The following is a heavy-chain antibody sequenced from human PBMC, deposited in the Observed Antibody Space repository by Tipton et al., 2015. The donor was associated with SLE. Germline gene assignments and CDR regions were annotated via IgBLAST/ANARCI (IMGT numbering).Heavy chain of an antibody. CDR3: ARDQRGGYYGIDY. V-gene: IGHV4-61*02. J-gene: IGHJ4*02. Sequence: TLSPTCTVSGSSISSGTYYWSWIRQPAGKGLEWIGRIYTSGSTNYNPAPKSRVTISVDTSKNQFSLKLSSVTAADTAVYYCARDQRGGYYGIDYWGQGTLVTVTS. D-gene: IGHD3-22*01. CDR2: IYTSGST. CDR1: GSSISSGTYY.